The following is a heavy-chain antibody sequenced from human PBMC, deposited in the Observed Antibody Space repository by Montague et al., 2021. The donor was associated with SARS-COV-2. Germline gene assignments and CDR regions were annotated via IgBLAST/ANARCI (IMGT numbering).Heavy chain of an antibody. CDR2: IYSGDRGT. V-gene: IGHV3-23*03. J-gene: IGHJ4*02. D-gene: IGHD5-18*01. CDR3: AKGRYSAYVLDY. Sequence: SLRLSCAASGFTFNSYSMSWVRQSPGKGLEWVSVIYSGDRGTYYADAVKGRFTISRDNSKNTLYPQMHSLRAEDTAKYYCAKGRYSAYVLDYWGQGTQVTVSS. CDR1: GFTFNSYS.